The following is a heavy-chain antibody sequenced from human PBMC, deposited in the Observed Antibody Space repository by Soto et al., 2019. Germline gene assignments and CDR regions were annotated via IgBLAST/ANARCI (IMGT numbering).Heavy chain of an antibody. CDR1: GFTFSNAW. CDR2: IKSKTDGGTT. J-gene: IGHJ4*02. Sequence: GGSLRLSCAASGFTFSNAWMNWVRQAPGNGLEWVGRIKSKTDGGTTDYAAPVKGRFTISRDDSKNTLYLQMNSLKTEDTAVYYCTTDPTPIDYDSSGYSGYWGQGTLVTVSS. V-gene: IGHV3-15*07. CDR3: TTDPTPIDYDSSGYSGY. D-gene: IGHD3-22*01.